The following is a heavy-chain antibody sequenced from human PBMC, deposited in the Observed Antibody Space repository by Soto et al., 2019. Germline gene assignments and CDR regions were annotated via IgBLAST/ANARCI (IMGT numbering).Heavy chain of an antibody. CDR3: ARHYSSGSRNWFDP. CDR1: GGSISGYF. J-gene: IGHJ5*02. V-gene: IGHV4-39*01. D-gene: IGHD6-19*01. CDR2: IYYSGST. Sequence: PSETLSLTCTVSGGSISGYFWGWVRQPPGKGLEWIGSIYYSGSTYYNPSLRSRVTISVDTSKNQFSLKLSSVTAADTAVFYCARHYSSGSRNWFDPWGQGTLVTVSS.